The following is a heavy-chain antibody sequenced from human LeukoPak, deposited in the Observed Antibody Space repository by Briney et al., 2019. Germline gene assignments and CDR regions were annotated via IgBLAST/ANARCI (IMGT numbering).Heavy chain of an antibody. J-gene: IGHJ4*02. D-gene: IGHD2-15*01. CDR3: ARAAALSQGGGLDY. V-gene: IGHV3-30*03. CDR1: GFTFSSYG. Sequence: GGSLRLSCAASGFTFSSYGMHWVRQAPGKGLEWVAVISYDGSNKYYADSVKGRFTISRDNSKNTLYLQMNSLRAEDTAVYYCARAAALSQGGGLDYWGQGTLVTVSS. CDR2: ISYDGSNK.